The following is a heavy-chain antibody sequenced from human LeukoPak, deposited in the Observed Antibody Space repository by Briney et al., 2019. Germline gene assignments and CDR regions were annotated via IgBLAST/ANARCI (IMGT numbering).Heavy chain of an antibody. CDR1: GGSISSYY. CDR3: ARENSGSYREFDY. D-gene: IGHD1-26*01. V-gene: IGHV4-4*07. J-gene: IGHJ4*02. Sequence: SSETLSLTCTVSGGSISSYYWSWIRQPAGKGLEWIGRIYTCGSTNYNPSLKSRVTMSVDTSKNQFSLKLSSVTAADTAVFYCARENSGSYREFDYWGEGTLVTVSS. CDR2: IYTCGST.